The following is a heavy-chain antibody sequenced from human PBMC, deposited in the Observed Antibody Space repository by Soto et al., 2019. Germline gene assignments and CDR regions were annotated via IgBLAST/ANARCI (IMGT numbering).Heavy chain of an antibody. CDR3: ARSGDIVVVPAAKNYYYYMDV. V-gene: IGHV4-34*01. Sequence: QVQLQQWGAGLLKPSETLSLTCAVYGGSFSGYYWSWIRQPPGKGLEWIGEINHSGSTNYNPSLKSRVTISVDTSKNHFSLKLSSVTAADTAVYYCARSGDIVVVPAAKNYYYYMDVWGKGTTVTVSS. CDR2: INHSGST. J-gene: IGHJ6*03. CDR1: GGSFSGYY. D-gene: IGHD2-2*01.